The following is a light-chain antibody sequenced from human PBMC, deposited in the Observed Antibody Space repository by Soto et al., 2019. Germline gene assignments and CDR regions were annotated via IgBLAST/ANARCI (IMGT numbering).Light chain of an antibody. J-gene: IGKJ4*01. CDR2: AAS. CDR3: QQSYSTPLT. V-gene: IGKV1-39*01. Sequence: IQITPAPSSLSPSVGARVTITCRASQSIGSYLHWYQQKPGKAPKLLIYAASSLQSGVPSRFSGGGSGTDFTLTISSLQPEDFATYYCQQSYSTPLTFGGGTKVDIK. CDR1: QSIGSY.